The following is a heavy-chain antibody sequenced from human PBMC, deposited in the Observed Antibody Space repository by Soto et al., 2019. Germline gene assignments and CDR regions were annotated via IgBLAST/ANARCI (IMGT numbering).Heavy chain of an antibody. J-gene: IGHJ6*02. D-gene: IGHD2-2*01. CDR1: GYSFTTYW. CDR2: IDPSDSYT. Sequence: PGAALKISCKGSGYSFTTYWISWGREMAGKGLEWMGTIDPSDSYTNYSPSFQGHVTISADKSISTAYLQWSSLKASDTAMYYCARHCSSTSCYYDYYGMDVWGQGTTVTVSS. V-gene: IGHV5-10-1*01. CDR3: ARHCSSTSCYYDYYGMDV.